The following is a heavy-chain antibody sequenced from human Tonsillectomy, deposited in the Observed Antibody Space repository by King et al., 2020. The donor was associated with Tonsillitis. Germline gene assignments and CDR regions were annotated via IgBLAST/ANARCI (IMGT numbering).Heavy chain of an antibody. V-gene: IGHV3-15*01. CDR1: GFTFSNAW. D-gene: IGHD3-10*01. Sequence: VQLVESGGGLVKPGGSLRLSCAASGFTFSNAWMSWVRQAPGKGLEWVGRIKSKTDGGTTDYAAPVKGRFTISRDDSKNTLYLQMNSLKTEDTAVYSCTTVRPRDGSGSNYSYYYYYGMDVWGQGTTVTVSS. CDR3: TTVRPRDGSGSNYSYYYYYGMDV. CDR2: IKSKTDGGTT. J-gene: IGHJ6*02.